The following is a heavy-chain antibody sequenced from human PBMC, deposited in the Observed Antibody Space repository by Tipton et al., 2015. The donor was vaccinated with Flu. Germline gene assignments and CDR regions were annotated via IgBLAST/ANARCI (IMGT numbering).Heavy chain of an antibody. CDR1: GGSISRSTTYY. CDR2: IYTSGST. V-gene: IGHV4-61*02. Sequence: LRLSCSVSGGSISRSTTYYWSWIRQPAGKGLEWIGRIYTSGSTEYNPSLKSRATISVDTSKNQFSLKLTSVTAADTAVYYCARDLGSFNWFDRWGQGAPVTVSS. CDR3: ARDLGSFNWFDR. D-gene: IGHD3-16*01. J-gene: IGHJ5*02.